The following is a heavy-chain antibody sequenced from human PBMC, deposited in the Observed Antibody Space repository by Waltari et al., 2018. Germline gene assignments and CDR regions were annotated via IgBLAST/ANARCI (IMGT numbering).Heavy chain of an antibody. D-gene: IGHD3-10*01. CDR2: IYNSGNT. Sequence: QLQLQESGPGLVKPSETLSLTCNVSGGSISRSSYYWGWVRQPPGQGLEWIVSIYNSGNTFYNPSLSSRVTISMDTPNNQFSLKLSSVTAADTAVYYCARPSRGIQPFDYWGPGTLVTVSS. J-gene: IGHJ4*02. CDR3: ARPSRGIQPFDY. CDR1: GGSISRSSYY. V-gene: IGHV4-39*01.